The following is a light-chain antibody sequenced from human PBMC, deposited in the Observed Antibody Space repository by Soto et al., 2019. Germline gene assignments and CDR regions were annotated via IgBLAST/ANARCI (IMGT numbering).Light chain of an antibody. J-gene: IGKJ3*01. V-gene: IGKV1-9*01. CDR3: QHFYDYPRT. CDR2: AAS. Sequence: DIQLTQSPSFLSASVGDRVTITCRASQGISSYLAWYQQKPGKAPKFLISAASTLQSGVPSRFSGSGSGTEFTLTISSLQPEDFATYYCQHFYDYPRTFGPGTKVDIK. CDR1: QGISSY.